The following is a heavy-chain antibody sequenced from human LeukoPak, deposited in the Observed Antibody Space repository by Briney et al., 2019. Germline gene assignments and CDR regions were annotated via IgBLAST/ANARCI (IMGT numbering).Heavy chain of an antibody. D-gene: IGHD3-10*01. Sequence: GGSLRLSCAASGFTFSSHWMHWVRQAPGKGLVWVSRINNDGSSTSYADSVKGRFTISRDNAKNTLFVQMNSLRAEDTAVYYCARDPVARGSGSYYKDYWGQGTLVTVSS. J-gene: IGHJ4*02. V-gene: IGHV3-74*01. CDR2: INNDGSST. CDR3: ARDPVARGSGSYYKDY. CDR1: GFTFSSHW.